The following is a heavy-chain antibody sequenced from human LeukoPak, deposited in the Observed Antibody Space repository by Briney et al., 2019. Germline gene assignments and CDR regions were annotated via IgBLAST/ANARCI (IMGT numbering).Heavy chain of an antibody. CDR2: IPCRGGHT. Sequence: GASLRLSHAASVYTYRNHAMSCVPHPPGKGLEDVSAIPCRGGHTHYADSLKGRFPISRHTSKNTLFLQMISMRAEDKTVYYCSKWGDYDVLTGYYVSDYWGQGTLVTVSS. D-gene: IGHD3-9*01. CDR3: SKWGDYDVLTGYYVSDY. CDR1: VYTYRNHA. V-gene: IGHV3-23*01. J-gene: IGHJ4*02.